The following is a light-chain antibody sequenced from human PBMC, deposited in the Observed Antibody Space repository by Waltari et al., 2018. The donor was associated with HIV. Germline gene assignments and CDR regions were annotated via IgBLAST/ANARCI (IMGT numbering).Light chain of an antibody. Sequence: DIQMTQSPSSLSASVGDRVTITCRASQSISSYLNWYPQKPGKAPKLLIYAASSLQSGVPSRFSGSGTGTDFTLTISSLQPEDFATYYCQQSYSTPPVTFGPGTKVDIK. CDR1: QSISSY. CDR2: AAS. J-gene: IGKJ3*01. CDR3: QQSYSTPPVT. V-gene: IGKV1-39*01.